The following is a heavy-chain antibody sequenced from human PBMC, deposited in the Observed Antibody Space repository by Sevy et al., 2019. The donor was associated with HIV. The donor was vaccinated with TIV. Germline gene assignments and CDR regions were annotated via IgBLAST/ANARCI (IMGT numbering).Heavy chain of an antibody. V-gene: IGHV3-11*01. Sequence: GGSLRLSCVASGFSFSDYFISWIRQAPGKGLEWVSYISSNSNKIRYADSVQGRFTISRDNVKNSVYLQMNSLRAEDTAVYHCTRFYSSTTGWDPGSDDFWGRGTLVTVSS. D-gene: IGHD6-19*01. CDR1: GFSFSDYF. CDR2: ISSNSNKI. CDR3: TRFYSSTTGWDPGSDDF. J-gene: IGHJ4*02.